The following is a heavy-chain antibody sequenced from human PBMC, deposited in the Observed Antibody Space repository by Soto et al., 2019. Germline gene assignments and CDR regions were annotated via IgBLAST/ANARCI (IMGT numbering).Heavy chain of an antibody. V-gene: IGHV3-74*01. CDR3: ARGWFGPEV. CDR1: GFTLGGRS. CDR2: IDNAGTDS. Sequence: EVQLVESGGGLVQPGGSLRLSCAASGFTLGGRSMHWVRQAPGKGLVWVSGIDNAGTDSTYADSVKGRFTSSRDNAKNMLYLQMNSLRVEDTAVYYCARGWFGPEVWGKGTTVTVSS. J-gene: IGHJ6*04. D-gene: IGHD3-10*01.